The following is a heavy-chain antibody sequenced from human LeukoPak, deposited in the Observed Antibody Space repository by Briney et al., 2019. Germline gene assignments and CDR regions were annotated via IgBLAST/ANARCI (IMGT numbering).Heavy chain of an antibody. CDR3: ARGGEDDSSGGNNWFDP. J-gene: IGHJ5*02. Sequence: SETLSLTCTVSGGSISSSSYYWGWIRQPPGKGLEWIGSIYYSGSTYYNPSLKSRVTISVDTSKNQFSLKLSSVTAADTAVYYCARGGEDDSSGGNNWFDPWGQGTLVTVSS. CDR1: GGSISSSSYY. CDR2: IYYSGST. D-gene: IGHD6-25*01. V-gene: IGHV4-39*07.